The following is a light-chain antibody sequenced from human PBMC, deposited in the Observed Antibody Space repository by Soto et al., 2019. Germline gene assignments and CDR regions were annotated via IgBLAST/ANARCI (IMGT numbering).Light chain of an antibody. Sequence: TQSPAIVSVHPGERATLSCRASQSVGINVAWYQQKPGQAPRLLIYDSSKRAAGVPARFSASESGTDFTLTISSLEPEDFAVYYCQQRSNWSITFGQGTRLE. CDR2: DSS. J-gene: IGKJ5*01. CDR3: QQRSNWSIT. V-gene: IGKV3-11*01. CDR1: QSVGIN.